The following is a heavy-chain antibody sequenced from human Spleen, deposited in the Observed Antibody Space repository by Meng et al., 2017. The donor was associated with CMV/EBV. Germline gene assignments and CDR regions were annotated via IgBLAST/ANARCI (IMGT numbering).Heavy chain of an antibody. J-gene: IGHJ4*02. CDR2: ISASDGNT. V-gene: IGHV1-18*01. D-gene: IGHD6-19*01. CDR3: ARDLTVAGRTFDY. CDR1: GYTFINYG. Sequence: ASVKVSCKASGYTFINYGITWVRQAPGQGLEWMGLISASDGNTNYAQKLQGRVTMTTDTSTSTAYMELRSLRSDDTAVYYCARDLTVAGRTFDYWGQGTLVTVSS.